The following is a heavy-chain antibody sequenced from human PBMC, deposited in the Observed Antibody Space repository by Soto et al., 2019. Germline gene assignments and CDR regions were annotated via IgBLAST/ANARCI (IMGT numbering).Heavy chain of an antibody. J-gene: IGHJ5*02. CDR3: ARVXRFCSSPSCRGRNWFDP. D-gene: IGHD2-2*01. V-gene: IGHV4-30-4*01. CDR2: MFYVGAT. CDR1: GGSISSGDYY. Sequence: SETLSLTCPVSGGSISSGDYYWSWIRQPPGKGVEWIGYMFYVGATYYNPSLKSRVTISVDTSKNQFSLKLSSVTAADTAVYHCARVXRFCSSPSCRGRNWFDPWGPGTLVTVSS.